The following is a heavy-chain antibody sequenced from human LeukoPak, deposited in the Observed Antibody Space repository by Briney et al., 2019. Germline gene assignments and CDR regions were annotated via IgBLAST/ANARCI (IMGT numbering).Heavy chain of an antibody. J-gene: IGHJ4*02. CDR2: ISGSGGST. Sequence: GGSLRLSCAASGFTFDDYAMHWVRQAPGKGLEWVSAISGSGGSTYYADSVKGRFTISRDNSKNTLYLQMNSLRAEDTAVYYCAKYVVVPAASQYYFDYWGQGTLVTVSS. CDR1: GFTFDDYA. CDR3: AKYVVVPAASQYYFDY. V-gene: IGHV3-23*01. D-gene: IGHD2-2*01.